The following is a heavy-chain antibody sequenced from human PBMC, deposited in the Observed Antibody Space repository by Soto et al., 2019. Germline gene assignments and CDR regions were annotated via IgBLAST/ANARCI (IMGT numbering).Heavy chain of an antibody. J-gene: IGHJ4*02. Sequence: ASVKVSCKASGYTFTEYKLHWVRQAPGQGLEWMGSINPRSGDTDFAQKFQPRVTMTRDTSITTAYMEVFSLTSHDTAVYYCAKDIRIAVAGTFYYWGQGTLVTVSS. CDR2: INPRSGDT. CDR3: AKDIRIAVAGTFYY. D-gene: IGHD6-19*01. V-gene: IGHV1-2*02. CDR1: GYTFTEYK.